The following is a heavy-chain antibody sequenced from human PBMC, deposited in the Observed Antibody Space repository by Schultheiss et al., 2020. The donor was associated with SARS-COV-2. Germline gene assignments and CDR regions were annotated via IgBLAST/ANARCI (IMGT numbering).Heavy chain of an antibody. CDR3: ARNERGDYDFDY. D-gene: IGHD4-17*01. V-gene: IGHV3-23*01. Sequence: GGSLRLSCAASGFTFSSYAMSCVRQAPGKGLEWVSAISGSGGSTYYADSVKGRFTISRDNSKNTLYLQMNSLRAEDTAVYYCARNERGDYDFDYWGQGTLVTVSS. CDR2: ISGSGGST. CDR1: GFTFSSYA. J-gene: IGHJ4*02.